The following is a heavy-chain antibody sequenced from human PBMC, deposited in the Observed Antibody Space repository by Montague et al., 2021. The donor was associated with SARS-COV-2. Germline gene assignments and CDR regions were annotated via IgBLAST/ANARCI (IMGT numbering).Heavy chain of an antibody. J-gene: IGHJ6*02. CDR3: ARRREERLTYYYYGLDV. CDR2: IYSGGTT. V-gene: IGHV3-66*01. CDR1: GFAVNSNY. Sequence: SLRLSWAATGFAVNSNYMTWVRQAPGKGLEWVSVIYSGGTTYYANSAKDRFTIPTDSSNNTVHLQMNSLRVDDTAVYYCARRREERLTYYYYGLDVWGQGTTVTVSS. D-gene: IGHD1-1*01.